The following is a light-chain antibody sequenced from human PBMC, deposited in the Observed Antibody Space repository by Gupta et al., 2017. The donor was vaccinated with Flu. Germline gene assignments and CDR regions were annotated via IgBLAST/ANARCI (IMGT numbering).Light chain of an antibody. CDR1: NSNSGSNT. V-gene: IGLV1-44*01. CDR3: AAWDDSLNGNYV. CDR2: GNN. Sequence: DIISSSERNSNSGSNTVNWYQHVPGTAPKLIMYGNNQRPSGVPDRFSGSKSGTSASLAISRLQSEDEADYYCAAWDDSLNGNYVFGTGTKVTVL. J-gene: IGLJ1*01.